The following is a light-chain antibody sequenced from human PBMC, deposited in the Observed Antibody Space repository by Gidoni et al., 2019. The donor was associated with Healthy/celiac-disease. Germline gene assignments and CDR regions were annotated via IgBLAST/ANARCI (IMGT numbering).Light chain of an antibody. CDR1: SGHSSYA. CDR3: QTWGTGIQV. V-gene: IGLV4-69*01. Sequence: QLVLTQSPSAAASLGASVKLTCTLSSGHSSYAIAWHQQQPEKGPRYLMKLNSDGRHSKGDGIPDRFSGSSSGAERYLTISSLQSEDEADYYCQTWGTGIQVFGGGTKLTV. CDR2: LNSDGRH. J-gene: IGLJ3*02.